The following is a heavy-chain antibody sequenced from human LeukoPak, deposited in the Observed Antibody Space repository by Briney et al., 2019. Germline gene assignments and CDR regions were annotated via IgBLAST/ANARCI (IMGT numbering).Heavy chain of an antibody. J-gene: IGHJ6*02. Sequence: HPGGSLRLSCAASGFTFSSYGMSWVRQAPGQGLEWVSGISGSGGATYYAGSVHGRFTMSRDNSKNTLYLQMNSLRADDTAIYYCAKNDGYRYGRNYGMDVWGQGTTVTVSS. CDR3: AKNDGYRYGRNYGMDV. CDR1: GFTFSSYG. D-gene: IGHD5-18*01. V-gene: IGHV3-23*01. CDR2: ISGSGGAT.